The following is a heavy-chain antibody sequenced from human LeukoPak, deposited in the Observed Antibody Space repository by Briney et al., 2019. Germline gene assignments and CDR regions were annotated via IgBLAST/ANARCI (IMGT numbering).Heavy chain of an antibody. CDR3: AKEQFLRYFDRNGYYFDH. V-gene: IGHV3-21*04. J-gene: IGHJ4*02. D-gene: IGHD3-9*01. Sequence: GGSLRLSCAASGFTFSRYTMNWVRQAPGKGLQWVSSIDTSSSDLYYADSVKGRRFTISRDNSKNTLYLQMNSVRAEDTAVYYCAKEQFLRYFDRNGYYFDHWGLGTLVTVSS. CDR2: IDTSSSDL. CDR1: GFTFSRYT.